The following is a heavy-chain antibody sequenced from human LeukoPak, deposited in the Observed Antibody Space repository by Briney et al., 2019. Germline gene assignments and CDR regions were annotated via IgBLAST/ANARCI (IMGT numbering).Heavy chain of an antibody. V-gene: IGHV1-69*04. CDR2: IIPILGIA. CDR1: GGTFSSYA. J-gene: IGHJ6*02. Sequence: SVKVSCKASGGTFSSYAISWVRQAPGQGLEWMGRIIPILGIANYAQKFQGRVTITADKSTSTAYMGLSSLRSEDTAVYYCAREDGGKGSSSVWGQGTTVTVSS. CDR3: AREDGGKGSSSV. D-gene: IGHD4-23*01.